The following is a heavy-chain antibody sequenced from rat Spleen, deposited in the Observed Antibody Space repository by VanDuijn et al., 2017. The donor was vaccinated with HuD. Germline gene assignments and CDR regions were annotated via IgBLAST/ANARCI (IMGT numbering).Heavy chain of an antibody. D-gene: IGHD1-1*01. V-gene: IGHV5-19*01. CDR2: SASDARNT. J-gene: IGHJ2*01. CDR1: GFTFSNYG. Sequence: EVQLVESGGGLVQPGRSLKLSCAASGFTFSNYGMHWIRQAPTKGLEWVATSASDARNTFYPDSVKGRFTISRDNAKSSLYLQMDSLRSEDTATYYCTTDSVVSWGQGVMVTVSS. CDR3: TTDSVVS.